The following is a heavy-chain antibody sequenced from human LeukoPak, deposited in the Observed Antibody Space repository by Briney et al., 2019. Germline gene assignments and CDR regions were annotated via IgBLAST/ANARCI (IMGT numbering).Heavy chain of an antibody. Sequence: PSETLSLTCTVSGVSISTSSYYWGWIRQPPGKGLEWIAKIYFNGGTAYNPSLKSRVAIFVETSKNQFSLKVNSVTAADTAVYYCARGIAANMDYWGQGTQVTVSS. CDR1: GVSISTSSYY. CDR2: IYFNGGT. V-gene: IGHV4-39*01. J-gene: IGHJ4*02. D-gene: IGHD6-25*01. CDR3: ARGIAANMDY.